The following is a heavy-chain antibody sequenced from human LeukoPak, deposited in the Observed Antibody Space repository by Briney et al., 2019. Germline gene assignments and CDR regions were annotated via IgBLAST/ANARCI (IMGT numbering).Heavy chain of an antibody. CDR2: INPNSGNT. Sequence: ASVKVSCKASGYTFTGYYMHWVRQAPGQGLEWMGWINPNSGNTGYAQKFQGRVTMTRNTSISTAYMELSSLRSEDTAVYYCARDKVAFDIWGQGTMVTVSS. V-gene: IGHV1-8*02. J-gene: IGHJ3*02. CDR3: ARDKVAFDI. CDR1: GYTFTGYY.